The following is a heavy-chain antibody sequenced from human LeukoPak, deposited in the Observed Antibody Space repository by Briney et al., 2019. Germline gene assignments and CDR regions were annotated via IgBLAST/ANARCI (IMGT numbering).Heavy chain of an antibody. J-gene: IGHJ4*02. CDR1: GGTFSSYA. D-gene: IGHD4-17*01. V-gene: IGHV1-69*05. CDR3: ATVTTGPLDY. Sequence: GASVKVSCKASGGTFSSYAISLVRQAPGQGLEWMGRIIPIFGTANYAQKFQGRVTITTDESTSTAYMELSSLRSEDTAVYYCATVTTGPLDYWGQGTLVTVSS. CDR2: IIPIFGTA.